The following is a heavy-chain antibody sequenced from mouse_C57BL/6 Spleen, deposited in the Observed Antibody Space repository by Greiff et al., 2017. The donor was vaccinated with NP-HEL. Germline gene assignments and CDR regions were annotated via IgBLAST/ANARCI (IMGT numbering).Heavy chain of an antibody. J-gene: IGHJ2*01. CDR1: GYTFTDYY. Sequence: EVQLQQSGPKLVKPGASVKISCKASGYTFTDYYMNWVKQSHGKSLEWIGDINPNNGGTSYNQKFKGKATLTVDKSSSTAYMELRSLTSEDSAVYYCARGYYGSIYYFDYWGQGTTLTVSS. CDR3: ARGYYGSIYYFDY. CDR2: INPNNGGT. D-gene: IGHD1-1*01. V-gene: IGHV1-26*01.